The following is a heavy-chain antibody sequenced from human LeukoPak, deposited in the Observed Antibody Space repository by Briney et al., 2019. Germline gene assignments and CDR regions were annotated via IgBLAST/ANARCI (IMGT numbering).Heavy chain of an antibody. V-gene: IGHV4-30-4*01. CDR1: GGSISSGNYY. CDR3: ARKYPDHWFDP. Sequence: SQTLSLTCTVSGGSISSGNYYWSWIRQPPGKGLEWIGYIFYLGNTYYTPSLKSRVTISVDTSKNQFSLKLSSVTAADTTVYYCARKYPDHWFDPWGQGTLVTVSS. J-gene: IGHJ5*02. D-gene: IGHD6-6*01. CDR2: IFYLGNT.